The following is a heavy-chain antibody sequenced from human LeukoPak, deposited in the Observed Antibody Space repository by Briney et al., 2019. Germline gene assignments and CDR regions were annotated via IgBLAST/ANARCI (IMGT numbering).Heavy chain of an antibody. CDR2: ISGDGGST. D-gene: IGHD5-24*01. J-gene: IGHJ4*02. CDR3: AKGSLEEMATIAGGFDSGFDY. Sequence: GGYLRLSCAAPGFTFVDYAMHWVRQAPGRVLERVSLISGDGGSTYYAHSVKGRFTLSRDNSKHSLYLQMNILRTEDTALYYCAKGSLEEMATIAGGFDSGFDYWGQGTLVTVSS. CDR1: GFTFVDYA. V-gene: IGHV3-43*02.